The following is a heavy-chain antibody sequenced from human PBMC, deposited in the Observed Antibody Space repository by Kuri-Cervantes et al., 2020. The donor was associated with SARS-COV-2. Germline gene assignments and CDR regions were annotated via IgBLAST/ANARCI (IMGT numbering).Heavy chain of an antibody. CDR2: INHGGST. CDR1: GFTFSSYS. CDR3: ARSYDYVWGSYRPARYYCGMDV. D-gene: IGHD3-16*02. Sequence: GSLRPSCAASGFTFSSYSMNWVGQAPGKGLEWVGEINHGGSTNYNPSLKSRVTISVDTSTNQVSLKLTSVTAADTAVYYCARSYDYVWGSYRPARYYCGMDVWGQGTTVTVSS. V-gene: IGHV4-34*01. J-gene: IGHJ6*02.